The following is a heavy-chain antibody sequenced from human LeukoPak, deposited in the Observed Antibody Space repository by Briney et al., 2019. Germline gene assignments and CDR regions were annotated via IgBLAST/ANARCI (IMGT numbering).Heavy chain of an antibody. J-gene: IGHJ4*02. Sequence: GGSLRLSCAASGFIFSKYSMDWFRQAPGKGLEWVAYISYGDSAIYYADSVKGRFTISRDDDKNSLYLHMNSLRAEDTAVYYCARDLGNSGYGCDYWGQGTLVTVSS. V-gene: IGHV3-48*01. CDR1: GFIFSKYS. CDR2: ISYGDSAI. D-gene: IGHD5-12*01. CDR3: ARDLGNSGYGCDY.